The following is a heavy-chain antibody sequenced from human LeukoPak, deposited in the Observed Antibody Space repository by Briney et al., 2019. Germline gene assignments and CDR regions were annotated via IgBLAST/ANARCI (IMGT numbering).Heavy chain of an antibody. CDR2: ISGSGGST. CDR3: AKTAMDYYDFWSGHNWFDP. CDR1: GVTFSSYA. J-gene: IGHJ5*02. V-gene: IGHV3-23*01. Sequence: GGSLRLSCAAAGVTFSSYAMSLVRQAPGKGLEWVSAISGSGGSTYYADSVKGRFTVSRDNSKNTLYLQMNSLRAEDTAVYYCAKTAMDYYDFWSGHNWFDPWGQGTLVTASS. D-gene: IGHD3-3*01.